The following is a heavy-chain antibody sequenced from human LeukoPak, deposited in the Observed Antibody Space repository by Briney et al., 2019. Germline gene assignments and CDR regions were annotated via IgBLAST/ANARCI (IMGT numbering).Heavy chain of an antibody. Sequence: ASVKLSCKTSGYSFSNYHVHWVRQAPGQGLEWVGIMAPRDDGATYAQKFQGRVTMTRDTSTSTLYMDLSSLRPEDTAVYYCAREVRTGLGASDYWGQGTLVTVSS. D-gene: IGHD1-26*01. J-gene: IGHJ4*02. CDR2: MAPRDDGA. V-gene: IGHV1-46*01. CDR1: GYSFSNYH. CDR3: AREVRTGLGASDY.